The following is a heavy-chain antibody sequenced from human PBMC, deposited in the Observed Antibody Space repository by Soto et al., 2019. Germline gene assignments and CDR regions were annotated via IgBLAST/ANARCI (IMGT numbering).Heavy chain of an antibody. J-gene: IGHJ4*02. CDR2: IYYSGST. D-gene: IGHD3-10*01. Sequence: QVQLQESGPGLVKPSQTLSLTCTVSGGSISSGGYYWSWIRQHPGKGLEWIGYIYYSGSTYYNPSLMRRVTISVDTSKNQFSLKLSSVPAADTAVYYCARDQGASYYYGSGGGFDYWGQGTLVTVSS. CDR1: GGSISSGGYY. CDR3: ARDQGASYYYGSGGGFDY. V-gene: IGHV4-31*03.